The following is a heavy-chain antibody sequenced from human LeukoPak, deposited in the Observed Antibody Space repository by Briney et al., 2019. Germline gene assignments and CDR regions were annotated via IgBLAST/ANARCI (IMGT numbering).Heavy chain of an antibody. Sequence: GASVKVSCKASGYTFTGYYIRWVRQAPGQGLEWMGWINPNSGGTNYAQQFQGSVTMTREESFRKAYMVLLRLRSDDAAVYYCSRGPDYGSGRRGYYFDYWGQGTLVTVSS. V-gene: IGHV1-2*02. CDR3: SRGPDYGSGRRGYYFDY. CDR1: GYTFTGYY. J-gene: IGHJ4*02. D-gene: IGHD3-10*01. CDR2: INPNSGGT.